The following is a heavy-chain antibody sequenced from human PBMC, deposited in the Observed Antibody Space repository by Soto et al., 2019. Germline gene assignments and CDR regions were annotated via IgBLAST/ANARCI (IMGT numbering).Heavy chain of an antibody. Sequence: ASVKVSCKASGYTFTSYGISWVRQAPGQGLEWMGWISAYNGNTNYAQKLQGRVTMTTDTSTSTAYMELRSLRSDDTAVYYCARDHPYYDFWSGYLGHNWFDPWGQGTLVTVS. CDR2: ISAYNGNT. D-gene: IGHD3-3*01. J-gene: IGHJ5*02. CDR1: GYTFTSYG. V-gene: IGHV1-18*01. CDR3: ARDHPYYDFWSGYLGHNWFDP.